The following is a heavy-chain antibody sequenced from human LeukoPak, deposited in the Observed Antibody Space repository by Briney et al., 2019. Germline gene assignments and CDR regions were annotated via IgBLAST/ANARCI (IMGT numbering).Heavy chain of an antibody. CDR1: GYTFTSYY. J-gene: IGHJ4*02. CDR3: ARKALSGGVLY. CDR2: INPSDGTT. Sequence: ASVKVSCKASGYTFTSYYMHWVRQAPGQGLEWMGIINPSDGTTYYAQKFRGRVTMTRDTSTSTVYMDLSNLRSEDTAVYYCARKALSGGVLYWGQGTLVTVSS. D-gene: IGHD3-16*01. V-gene: IGHV1-46*01.